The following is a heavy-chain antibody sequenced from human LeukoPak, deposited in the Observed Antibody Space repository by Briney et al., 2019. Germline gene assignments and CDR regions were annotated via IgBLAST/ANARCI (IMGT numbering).Heavy chain of an antibody. V-gene: IGHV3-11*01. J-gene: IGHJ4*02. CDR3: VGGPYGDYEVNY. CDR2: ISSSGSTI. D-gene: IGHD4-17*01. CDR1: GFTFSNYW. Sequence: GGSLRLSCTASGFTFSNYWMSWVRQAPGKGLEWVSYISSSGSTIYYADSVKGRFTISRDNAKNSLYLQMNSLRAEDTAVYYCVGGPYGDYEVNYWGQGTLVTVSS.